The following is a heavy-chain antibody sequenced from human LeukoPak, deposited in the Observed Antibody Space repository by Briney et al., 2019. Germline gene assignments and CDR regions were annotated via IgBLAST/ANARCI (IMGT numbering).Heavy chain of an antibody. J-gene: IGHJ4*02. V-gene: IGHV1-2*02. Sequence: ASVKVSCKASGYTFTGYYMHWVRQAPGQGLEWMGWINPNSGGTNYAQKFQGRVTMTRDTSISTAYMELSRLRSEDTAVYYCARVPLSGYYDSSGYMSYWGQGTLVTVSS. CDR1: GYTFTGYY. CDR3: ARVPLSGYYDSSGYMSY. CDR2: INPNSGGT. D-gene: IGHD3-22*01.